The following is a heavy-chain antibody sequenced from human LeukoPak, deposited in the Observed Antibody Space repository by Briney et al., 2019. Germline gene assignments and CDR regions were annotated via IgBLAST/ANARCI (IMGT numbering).Heavy chain of an antibody. CDR2: INPGGSST. CDR3: ARVRFSSGWYIAFDM. CDR1: GYTFTSYY. Sequence: GASVKVSCKASGYTFTSYYLHWVRQAPGQGLEWMGIINPGGSSTSYAQKFQGRVTMTRDTSTSTVYMELSSLRSEDTAVYYCARVRFSSGWYIAFDMWGQGTMVTVSS. V-gene: IGHV1-46*01. D-gene: IGHD6-19*01. J-gene: IGHJ3*02.